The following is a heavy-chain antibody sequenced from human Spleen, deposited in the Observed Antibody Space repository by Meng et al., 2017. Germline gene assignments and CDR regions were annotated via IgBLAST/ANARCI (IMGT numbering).Heavy chain of an antibody. CDR1: GYTFTSYA. Sequence: QVTWVQSGSALKKPGASVKVPCKASGYTFTSYAIYWVRQAPGQGLEWIGWINTNTGNPTYAQGFTGRFVFSLDTSVSTAYLQISSLKAEDTAVYYCARDTVAGNDYWGQGTLVTVSS. J-gene: IGHJ4*02. CDR3: ARDTVAGNDY. CDR2: INTNTGNP. D-gene: IGHD6-19*01. V-gene: IGHV7-4-1*02.